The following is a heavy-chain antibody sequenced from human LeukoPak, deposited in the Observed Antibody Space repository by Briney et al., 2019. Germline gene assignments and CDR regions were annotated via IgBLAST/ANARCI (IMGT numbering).Heavy chain of an antibody. Sequence: ASVKVSCKASGYTFTTYSMHWVRQAPGQRLEWMGWIHAGNGNIKYSQKFQGRVTITRDTSASTAYMELNSLRSEDTAVYYCARVSDDSGWNFDYWGQGTLVTVSS. CDR3: ARVSDDSGWNFDY. V-gene: IGHV1-3*01. J-gene: IGHJ4*02. CDR1: GYTFTTYS. D-gene: IGHD6-19*01. CDR2: IHAGNGNI.